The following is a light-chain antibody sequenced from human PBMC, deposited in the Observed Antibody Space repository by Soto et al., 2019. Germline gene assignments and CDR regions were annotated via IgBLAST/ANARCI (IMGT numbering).Light chain of an antibody. CDR2: EVN. V-gene: IGLV2-8*01. CDR1: SSDVGGYNY. Sequence: QSALTQPPSASGSPGHSVTISCTGTSSDVGGYNYVSWYQQHPGKVPKLMVDEVNKRPSGFPDRFSGYKSGNTASLTVSGLQAEDEADYYCTSYAGGNNVFGTGTKLTLL. CDR3: TSYAGGNNV. J-gene: IGLJ1*01.